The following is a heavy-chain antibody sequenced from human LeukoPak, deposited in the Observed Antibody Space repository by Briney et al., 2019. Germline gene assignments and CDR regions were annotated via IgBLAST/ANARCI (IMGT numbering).Heavy chain of an antibody. D-gene: IGHD5-24*01. Sequence: SETLSLTCTVSGDSIRTTRYWGWIRQPHGKGLEWIGAIYFSGSTYYNPSLKSRVMISVDTSRYQFSLKLTSVTAADTAAYYCATQGYNNQTMDVWGQGTTVTVSS. J-gene: IGHJ6*02. CDR3: ATQGYNNQTMDV. CDR1: GDSIRTTRY. CDR2: IYFSGST. V-gene: IGHV4-39*01.